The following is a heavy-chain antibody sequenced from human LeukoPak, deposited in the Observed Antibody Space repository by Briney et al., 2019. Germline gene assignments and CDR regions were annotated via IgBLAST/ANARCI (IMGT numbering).Heavy chain of an antibody. CDR3: ASLGSANF. CDR2: ISASGGST. Sequence: GGSLRLSCAASGFTFSSYAMSWVGQAPGKGLEWVSGISASGGSTYYADSVKGRFTFSRDNSKNTLYLQMNSLRGEDTAVYYCASLGSANFWGQGTLVTVSS. V-gene: IGHV3-23*01. CDR1: GFTFSSYA. D-gene: IGHD3-10*01. J-gene: IGHJ4*02.